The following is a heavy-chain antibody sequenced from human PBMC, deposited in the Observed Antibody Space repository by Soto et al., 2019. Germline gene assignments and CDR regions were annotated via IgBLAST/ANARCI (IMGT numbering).Heavy chain of an antibody. CDR2: ISGDGGRT. CDR1: GFIFSDYY. Sequence: EVQLVESGGGLVQPGGSLRLSCAASGFIFSDYYMHWVRQGPGKGLVWVSCISGDGGRTYYADSVKGRFTLSRDNAKSTLYLQMSSLRGDDTAVYYCVRDFMTMSGINWGQGTLVAVSS. D-gene: IGHD1-20*01. J-gene: IGHJ4*02. CDR3: VRDFMTMSGIN. V-gene: IGHV3-74*01.